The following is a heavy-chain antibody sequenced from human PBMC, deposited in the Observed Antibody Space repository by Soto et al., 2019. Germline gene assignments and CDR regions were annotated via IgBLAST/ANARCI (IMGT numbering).Heavy chain of an antibody. D-gene: IGHD1-26*01. CDR3: TRVSGSYYYGMDV. Sequence: SETLCVPWTVSGGTSINYYCRWIRQPPGKGLEWIGYIYYSGSTNYNPSLKSRATISVDKSKNQFSLKLSSVTAADTAVYYCTRVSGSYYYGMDVWGQGITVTVSS. CDR2: IYYSGST. CDR1: GGTSINYY. V-gene: IGHV4-59*12. J-gene: IGHJ6*02.